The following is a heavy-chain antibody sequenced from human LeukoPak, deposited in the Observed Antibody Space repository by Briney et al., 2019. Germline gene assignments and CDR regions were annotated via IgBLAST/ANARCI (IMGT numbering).Heavy chain of an antibody. CDR3: ARDGGSVVRGGTGIADY. J-gene: IGHJ4*02. D-gene: IGHD3-10*01. CDR2: VYHSGNT. CDR1: GYSISSGYY. Sequence: SETLSLTCTVSGYSISSGYYWGWLRQPPGEELEWIGSVYHSGNTYYNPSLQSRVTISVDTSKNQFSLKLSSVTAADTAVYYCARDGGSVVRGGTGIADYWGQGTLVTVSS. V-gene: IGHV4-38-2*02.